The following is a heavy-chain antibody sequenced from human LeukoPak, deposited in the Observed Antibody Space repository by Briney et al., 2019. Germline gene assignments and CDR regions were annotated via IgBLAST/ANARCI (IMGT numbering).Heavy chain of an antibody. D-gene: IGHD4-17*01. Sequence: ASVKVSCKASGYTFTGYYMHWVRQAPGQGLEWMGWINPNSGGTNYAQKFQGRVTMTRDTSISTAYMELSRLRSDDTAVYYCARDLTMTTHSLGRYWGQGTLVTVSS. CDR1: GYTFTGYY. V-gene: IGHV1-2*02. CDR3: ARDLTMTTHSLGRY. CDR2: INPNSGGT. J-gene: IGHJ4*02.